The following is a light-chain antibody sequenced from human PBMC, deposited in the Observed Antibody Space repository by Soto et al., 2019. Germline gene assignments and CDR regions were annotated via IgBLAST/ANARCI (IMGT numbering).Light chain of an antibody. CDR3: QQYDNSAPLS. J-gene: IGKJ4*01. CDR1: QSVRSSY. Sequence: EIVLTQSPATLSLSPGDRATLSCGASQSVRSSYVAWYQQKAGLAPRLLIYDGSSRASGIPDRFSGSGSGTDLTLTIRRIEPEDFAVYYCQQYDNSAPLSFGGGTKVEMK. CDR2: DGS. V-gene: IGKV3D-20*01.